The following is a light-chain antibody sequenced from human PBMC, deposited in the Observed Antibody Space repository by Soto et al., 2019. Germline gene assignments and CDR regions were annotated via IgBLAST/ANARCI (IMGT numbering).Light chain of an antibody. Sequence: NFMLTQPLSVSETPGKTVTISCTRSSGSIGSSYVQWYQQRPGSAPTTVIYEDKERPPGVPDRFSGSIDRSSNSASLSNSGLKIEDEAVYYCQSYDSNTEKFGGGTKLTVL. CDR2: EDK. CDR1: SGSIGSSY. V-gene: IGLV6-57*04. J-gene: IGLJ2*01. CDR3: QSYDSNTEK.